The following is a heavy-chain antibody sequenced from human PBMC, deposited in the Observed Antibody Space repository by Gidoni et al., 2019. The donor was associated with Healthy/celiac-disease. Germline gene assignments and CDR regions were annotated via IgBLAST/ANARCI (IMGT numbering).Heavy chain of an antibody. CDR2: ISGSGGST. Sequence: EVQLLESGGGLVQPGGSLRLSCTASGFPFNSYALALVRQAPGKGRGLVSAISGSGGSTYYADSVKGRFTISRDNSKNTLYLQMNSLRAEDTAVYYCAKDRNYDFWSGYVNWFDPWGQGTLVTVSS. J-gene: IGHJ5*02. D-gene: IGHD3-3*01. CDR3: AKDRNYDFWSGYVNWFDP. V-gene: IGHV3-23*01. CDR1: GFPFNSYA.